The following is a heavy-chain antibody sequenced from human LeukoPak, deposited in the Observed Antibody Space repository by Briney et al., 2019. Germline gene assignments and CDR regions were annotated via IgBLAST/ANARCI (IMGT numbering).Heavy chain of an antibody. D-gene: IGHD5-24*01. J-gene: IGHJ3*02. CDR2: IIPIFGTA. Sequence: ASLKVSCKASGGTFSSYAISWVRQAPGQGLEWMGGIIPIFGTANYAQKFQGRVTITADESTSTAYMELSSLRSEDTAVYYCARGGDGYNLAAAFDIWGQGTMVTVSS. CDR1: GGTFSSYA. CDR3: ARGGDGYNLAAAFDI. V-gene: IGHV1-69*13.